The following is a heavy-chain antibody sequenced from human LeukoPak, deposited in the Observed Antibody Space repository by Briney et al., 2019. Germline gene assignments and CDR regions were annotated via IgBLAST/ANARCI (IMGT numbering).Heavy chain of an antibody. Sequence: SETLSLTCAVYGGSFSGYFWGWIRQPPGKGLEWIGSIYYSGSTYYNPSLKSRVTISVDTSKNHFSLKLSSVTAADTAVYYCAGSGGLRLGERCYFDYWGQGTLVTVSS. V-gene: IGHV4-39*02. CDR1: GGSFSGYF. CDR2: IYYSGST. D-gene: IGHD3-16*01. J-gene: IGHJ4*02. CDR3: AGSGGLRLGERCYFDY.